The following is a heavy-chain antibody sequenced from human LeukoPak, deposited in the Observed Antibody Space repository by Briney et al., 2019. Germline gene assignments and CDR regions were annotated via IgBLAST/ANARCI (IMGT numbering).Heavy chain of an antibody. D-gene: IGHD6-13*01. J-gene: IGHJ4*02. Sequence: SETLSLTCAVYGGSFSGYYWSWIRQPPGKGLEWIGEINHSGSTNYNPCLKSRVTISVDTSKNQFSLKLSSVTAADTAVYYCAREEAAAGLDYWGQGTLVTVSS. CDR1: GGSFSGYY. CDR2: INHSGST. CDR3: AREEAAAGLDY. V-gene: IGHV4-34*01.